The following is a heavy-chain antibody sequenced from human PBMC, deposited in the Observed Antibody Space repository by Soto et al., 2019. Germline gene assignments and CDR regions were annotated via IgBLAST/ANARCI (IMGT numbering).Heavy chain of an antibody. Sequence: PGGSLRLSCEVSGLTFSNFAMSWVRQAPGKGLEWASAIGGSSATTFYADSVKGRFTISKDYAKNMLYLQMNSLRAEDTAVYYCAKFKGFNWNYVFDYWGQGVPVTVS. CDR3: AKFKGFNWNYVFDY. CDR2: IGGSSATT. CDR1: GLTFSNFA. V-gene: IGHV3-23*01. D-gene: IGHD1-7*01. J-gene: IGHJ4*02.